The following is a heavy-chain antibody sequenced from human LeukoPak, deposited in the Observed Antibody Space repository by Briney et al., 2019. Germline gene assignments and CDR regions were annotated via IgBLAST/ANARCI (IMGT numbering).Heavy chain of an antibody. Sequence: PGESLRISCKGSGYSFTSYWISWVRQMPGKGLEWMGRIDPSDSYTNYSPSFQGHVTISADKSVSTAYLQWSSLKASDTAMYYCASQPGYCSSTSCYEYYWGQGTLVTVSS. CDR1: GYSFTSYW. D-gene: IGHD2-2*03. J-gene: IGHJ4*02. CDR3: ASQPGYCSSTSCYEYY. CDR2: IDPSDSYT. V-gene: IGHV5-10-1*01.